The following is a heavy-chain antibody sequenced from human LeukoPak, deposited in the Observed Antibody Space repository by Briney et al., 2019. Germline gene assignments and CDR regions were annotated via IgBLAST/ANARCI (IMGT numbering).Heavy chain of an antibody. J-gene: IGHJ6*02. CDR1: ALTFSSYA. CDR2: ISSSSSTI. Sequence: PGGSLRLSCAASALTFSSYAINWVRQAPGKGLEWVSYISSSSSTILYADSVKGRFTISRDNAKNTLYLQMNSLRAEDTAVYYCAREEYYDILTGSLGGGMDVWGQGTTVTVSS. V-gene: IGHV3-48*01. D-gene: IGHD3-9*01. CDR3: AREEYYDILTGSLGGGMDV.